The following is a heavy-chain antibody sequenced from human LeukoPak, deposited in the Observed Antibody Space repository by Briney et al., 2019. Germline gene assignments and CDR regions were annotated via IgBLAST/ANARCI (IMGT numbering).Heavy chain of an antibody. CDR1: GFTFDDYA. CDR3: AKFRGGYSSAFDI. J-gene: IGHJ3*02. D-gene: IGHD5-18*01. V-gene: IGHV3-43D*03. Sequence: GGSLRLSCAASGFTFDDYAMHWVRQAPGKGLEWVSLISWDGGSTYYADSVKGRFTISRDNSKNSLYLQMNSLRAEDTAVYYCAKFRGGYSSAFDIWGQGTMVTVSS. CDR2: ISWDGGST.